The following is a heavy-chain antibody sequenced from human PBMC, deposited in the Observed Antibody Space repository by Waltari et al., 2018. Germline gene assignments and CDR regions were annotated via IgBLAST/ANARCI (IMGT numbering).Heavy chain of an antibody. V-gene: IGHV1-24*01. D-gene: IGHD6-13*01. J-gene: IGHJ4*02. CDR3: ATTVLDPYSSSWYKFDY. CDR1: GYTLTELS. CDR2: FDHEDGET. Sequence: QVQLVQSGAEVKKPGASVKVSCKVSGYTLTELSMHWVRQAPGKGLEWMGGFDHEDGETIYAQKFQGRVTMTEDTSTDTAYMELSSLRSEDTAVYYCATTVLDPYSSSWYKFDYWGQGTLVTVSS.